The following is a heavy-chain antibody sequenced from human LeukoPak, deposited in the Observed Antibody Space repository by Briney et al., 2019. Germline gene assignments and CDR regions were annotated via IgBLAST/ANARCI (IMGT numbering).Heavy chain of an antibody. J-gene: IGHJ5*02. Sequence: SETLSLTCTVSGGSISSYYWSWIRQPPGKGLEWVGYIYFSETTNYNPSLKSRVTMSVDTSKNQFSLKLNSVTAADTAVYYCARHYYDSAYGFDPWGQGTLVTVSS. D-gene: IGHD3-22*01. CDR3: ARHYYDSAYGFDP. CDR2: IYFSETT. CDR1: GGSISSYY. V-gene: IGHV4-59*08.